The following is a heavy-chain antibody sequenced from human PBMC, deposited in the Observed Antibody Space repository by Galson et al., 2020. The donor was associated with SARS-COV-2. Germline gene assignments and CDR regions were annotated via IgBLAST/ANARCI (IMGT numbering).Heavy chain of an antibody. CDR1: GGTFSSYA. J-gene: IGHJ3*02. Sequence: SVKVSCKASGGTFSSYAISWVRQAPGQGLEWMGGIIPIFGTANYAQKFQGRVTITADDSTSTAYMELSSLRSEDTAVYYCARDGDNWNPHAFDIWGQGTMVTVSS. CDR3: ARDGDNWNPHAFDI. D-gene: IGHD1-20*01. CDR2: IIPIFGTA. V-gene: IGHV1-69*13.